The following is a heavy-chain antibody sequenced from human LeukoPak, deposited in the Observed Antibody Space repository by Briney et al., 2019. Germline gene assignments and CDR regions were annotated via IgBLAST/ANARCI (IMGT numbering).Heavy chain of an antibody. D-gene: IGHD3-9*01. J-gene: IGHJ3*02. V-gene: IGHV3-30-3*01. CDR2: ISYDGSNK. CDR1: GFTFSSYA. CDR3: ARVHYFDWFADAFDI. Sequence: PGGSLRLSCAASGFTFSSYAMHWVRQAPGKGLEWVAVISYDGSNKYYADSVKGRFTISRDNSKNTLYLQMNSLRAEDTAVYYCARVHYFDWFADAFDIWGQGTMVTVSP.